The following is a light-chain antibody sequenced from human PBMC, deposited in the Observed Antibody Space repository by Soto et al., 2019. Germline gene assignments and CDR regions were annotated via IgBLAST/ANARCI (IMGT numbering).Light chain of an antibody. CDR2: AAF. V-gene: IGKV1-9*01. CDR1: QGIGTY. Sequence: IQLTQSPASLSASVGDRVTISCRASQGIGTYLAWYQQKPGKAPKLLIYAAFTLHSGVPARFSGSRSGTDFTLTISSLQPEDFATYYCQQLNDFPPTFGGGTKVDIK. CDR3: QQLNDFPPT. J-gene: IGKJ4*01.